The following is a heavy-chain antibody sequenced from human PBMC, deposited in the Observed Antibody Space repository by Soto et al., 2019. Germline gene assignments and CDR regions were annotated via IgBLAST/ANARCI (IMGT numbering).Heavy chain of an antibody. J-gene: IGHJ6*02. CDR2: INPSGGTT. V-gene: IGHV1-46*01. Sequence: SVKVSCKASGYTFTSYYMYWVRQAPGQGLEWMGIINPSGGTTRYAQNFQGRVTMTRDTSTSTVYMELSSLRSEDTAVYYCARGPLYYDSSGYYYDHYYGMDVWGQGTTVTVSS. CDR3: ARGPLYYDSSGYYYDHYYGMDV. CDR1: GYTFTSYY. D-gene: IGHD3-22*01.